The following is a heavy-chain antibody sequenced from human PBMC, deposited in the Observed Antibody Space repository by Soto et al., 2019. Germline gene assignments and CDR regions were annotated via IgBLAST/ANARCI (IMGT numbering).Heavy chain of an antibody. CDR2: ISYDGSNK. CDR1: GFTSISYA. CDR3: VREDTYDYYYGMDV. J-gene: IGHJ6*02. D-gene: IGHD2-2*02. Sequence: GWSLRLSCAASGFTSISYAMHWVRQAPGKGLEWVAVISYDGSNKYYAYSVKGRFTISRDNSKNTLYRQRNSLRAEDTAVYYCVREDTYDYYYGMDVWGQGTRVTVSS. V-gene: IGHV3-30-3*01.